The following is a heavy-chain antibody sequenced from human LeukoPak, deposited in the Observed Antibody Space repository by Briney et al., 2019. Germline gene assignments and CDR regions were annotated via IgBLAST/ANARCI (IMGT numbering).Heavy chain of an antibody. Sequence: PSETLSLTCTVSGYSISSGYYWGWIRQPPRKGPEWIASIYHSGSTYYNPSLKSRVTISVDTSKSQFSLKLSSVTAADTAVYYYASGVPEDFFDYWGQGTLVPVSS. V-gene: IGHV4-38-2*02. CDR2: IYHSGST. D-gene: IGHD2-8*01. CDR3: ASGVPEDFFDY. CDR1: GYSISSGYY. J-gene: IGHJ4*02.